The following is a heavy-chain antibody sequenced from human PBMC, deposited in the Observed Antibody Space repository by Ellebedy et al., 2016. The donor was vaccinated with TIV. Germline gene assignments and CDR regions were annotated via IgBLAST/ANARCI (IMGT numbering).Heavy chain of an antibody. CDR3: ARGSSSRGYFDS. CDR2: ISHDGSNK. J-gene: IGHJ4*02. V-gene: IGHV3-30-3*01. D-gene: IGHD6-13*01. CDR1: GFTFSYYS. Sequence: GGSLRLSXAASGFTFSYYSMHWVRQAPGKGLEWVAVISHDGSNKYHAESVKGRFTISRDDSKNTLYLQMNTLRTEDTALYFCARGSSSRGYFDSWGQGTLVTVPS.